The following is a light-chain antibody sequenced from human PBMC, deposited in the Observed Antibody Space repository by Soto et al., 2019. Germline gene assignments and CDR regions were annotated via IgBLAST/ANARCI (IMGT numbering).Light chain of an antibody. V-gene: IGLV2-14*01. Sequence: QSALTQPASVSGSPGQSITISCTGTSSDVGGYNSVSWYQQHPGKAPKLMLYDVSNRPSGVSNRFSDSKSGNTASLTISGLQADDEGDHYCSSYTSSSTLVVFGGGTQLTVL. CDR2: DVS. J-gene: IGLJ2*01. CDR1: SSDVGGYNS. CDR3: SSYTSSSTLVV.